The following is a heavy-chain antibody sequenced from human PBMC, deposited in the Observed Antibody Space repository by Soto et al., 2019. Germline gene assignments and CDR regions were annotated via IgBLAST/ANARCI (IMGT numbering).Heavy chain of an antibody. Sequence: QMPLVQSGPEVKKPGTSVKVSCKASGFTFTSSAMQWVRQARGQRLEWIGWIVVGSGNTNYAQKFQERVTITRDMSTSTAYMELSSLRSEDTAVYCCAAGLPSYGDYGRGFGYWGQGTLVTVSS. V-gene: IGHV1-58*02. CDR2: IVVGSGNT. CDR3: AAGLPSYGDYGRGFGY. D-gene: IGHD4-17*01. J-gene: IGHJ4*02. CDR1: GFTFTSSA.